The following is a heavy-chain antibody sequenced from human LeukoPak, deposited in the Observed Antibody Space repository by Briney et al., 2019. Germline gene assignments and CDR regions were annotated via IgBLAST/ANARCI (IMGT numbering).Heavy chain of an antibody. V-gene: IGHV1-18*01. D-gene: IGHD3-10*01. CDR3: ALRGAEYAFDI. CDR2: ISAYNGNT. J-gene: IGHJ3*02. CDR1: GGTFSSYA. Sequence: ASVKVSCKASGGTFSSYAISWVRQAPGQGLEWMGWISAYNGNTNYAQKLQGRVTMTTDTSTSTAYMELRSLRSDDTAVYYCALRGAEYAFDIWGQGTMVTVSS.